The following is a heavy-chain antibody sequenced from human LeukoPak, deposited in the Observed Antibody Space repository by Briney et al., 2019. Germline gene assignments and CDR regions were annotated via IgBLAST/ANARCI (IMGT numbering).Heavy chain of an antibody. D-gene: IGHD3-16*02. CDR1: GFTFNTYW. Sequence: PGGSLRLSCAASGFTFNTYWMHWVRQAPGKGLEWVAVISYDGSNKYYADSVKGRFTISRDNSKNTLYLQMNSLRAEDTAVYYCASEGYRNAFDIWGQGTMVTVSS. CDR3: ASEGYRNAFDI. V-gene: IGHV3-30-3*01. J-gene: IGHJ3*02. CDR2: ISYDGSNK.